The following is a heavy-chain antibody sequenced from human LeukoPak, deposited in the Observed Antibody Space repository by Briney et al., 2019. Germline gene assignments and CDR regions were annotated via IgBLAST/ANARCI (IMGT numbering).Heavy chain of an antibody. CDR2: ISYDGSNK. V-gene: IGHV3-30*01. D-gene: IGHD3-3*01. J-gene: IGHJ4*02. Sequence: PGRSLRLSCAASGFTFSSYAMHWVRQAPGKGLEWVAVISYDGSNKYYADSVKGRFTISRDNSKNTLYLQMNSLRAEDTAVYYCARDLPPYYDFRSGRLDYWGQGTLVTVSS. CDR1: GFTFSSYA. CDR3: ARDLPPYYDFRSGRLDY.